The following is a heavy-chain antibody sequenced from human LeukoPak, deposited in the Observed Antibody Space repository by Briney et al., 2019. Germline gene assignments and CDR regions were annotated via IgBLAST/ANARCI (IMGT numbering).Heavy chain of an antibody. CDR3: ARLRHDGGSYCLDC. J-gene: IGHJ4*02. Sequence: SETLSLTCTVSGGSISSYYWSWIRQPPGKGLEWIGYIYYSGSTNYNPSLKSRVTISVDTSKNQFSLKLSSVTAADTAVYYCARLRHDGGSYCLDCWGQGTLVTVSS. V-gene: IGHV4-59*01. CDR2: IYYSGST. CDR1: GGSISSYY. D-gene: IGHD1-26*01.